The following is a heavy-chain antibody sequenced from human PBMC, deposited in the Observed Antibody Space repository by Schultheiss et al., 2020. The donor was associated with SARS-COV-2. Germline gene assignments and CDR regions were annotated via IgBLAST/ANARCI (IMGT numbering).Heavy chain of an antibody. CDR3: ARGRSSGWYGAFDY. D-gene: IGHD6-19*01. CDR1: GFTFSSYS. Sequence: GGSLRLSCAASGFTFSSYSMSWIRQAPGKGLEWVSSISSSSSYIYYADSVKGRFTISRDNAKNSLYLQMNSLRAEDTAVYYCARGRSSGWYGAFDYWGQGTLVTVSS. J-gene: IGHJ4*02. V-gene: IGHV3-21*01. CDR2: ISSSSSYI.